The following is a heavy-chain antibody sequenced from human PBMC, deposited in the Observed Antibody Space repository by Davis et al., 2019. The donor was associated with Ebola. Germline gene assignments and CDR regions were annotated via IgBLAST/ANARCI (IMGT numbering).Heavy chain of an antibody. CDR1: GYTFTSYG. V-gene: IGHV1-18*01. D-gene: IGHD1-1*01. CDR3: ASPAGTTEHWFDY. Sequence: ASVKVSCKASGYTFTSYGISWVRQAPGQGLEWMGWISAYNGNTNCAQKLQGRVTMTTDTSTSTVYMEVISLRSEDTAVYYCASPAGTTEHWFDYWGQGTQVTVSS. J-gene: IGHJ4*02. CDR2: ISAYNGNT.